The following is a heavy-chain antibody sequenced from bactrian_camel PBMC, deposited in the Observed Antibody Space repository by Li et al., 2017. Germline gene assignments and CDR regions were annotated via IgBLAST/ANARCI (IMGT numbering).Heavy chain of an antibody. V-gene: IGHV3S1*01. CDR3: AKDSSLVEYNY. Sequence: HVQLVESGGGSVETGGSLNLSCVASGFSYSEYYMGYFRQAPGKGLEWVSTIKSGSASTYYADSVKGRFTISRDNAKNTLYLQLNSLKTEDMAEYFCAKDSSLVEYNYWGQGTQVTVS. CDR2: IKSGSAST. CDR1: GFSYSEYY. J-gene: IGHJ4*01.